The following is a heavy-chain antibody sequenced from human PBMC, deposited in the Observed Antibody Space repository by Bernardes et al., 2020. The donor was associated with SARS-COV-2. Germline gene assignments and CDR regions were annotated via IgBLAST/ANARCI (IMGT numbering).Heavy chain of an antibody. V-gene: IGHV3-74*01. CDR2: MDPAGGRI. CDR3: IKDFTGEEDY. J-gene: IGHJ4*02. CDR1: VFTLRTYC. Sequence: SLRLSCADSVFTLRTYCVHWVRQVPGKGLVWVSRMDPAGGRIDYADSVRGRFSISRDNAENTVSVQMNSLRAEDTAVYYCIKDFTGEEDYWGQGTLVTVSS.